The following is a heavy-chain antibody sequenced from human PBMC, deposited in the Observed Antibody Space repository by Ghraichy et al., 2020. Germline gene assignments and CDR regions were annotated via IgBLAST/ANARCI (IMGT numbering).Heavy chain of an antibody. CDR2: VYYGRRT. CDR1: GGSISSGNHH. CDR3: ARHLGSCGGSSCYVGHNWFDP. J-gene: IGHJ5*02. V-gene: IGHV4-39*01. Sequence: SETLSLTCTVSGGSISSGNHHWGWIRQPPGKGLEWIGSVYYGRRTYYNPSLKSRVTISVDMSKNQFSLKLYSVTAADTAVFYCARHLGSCGGSSCYVGHNWFDPWGQGTLVTVSS. D-gene: IGHD2-15*01.